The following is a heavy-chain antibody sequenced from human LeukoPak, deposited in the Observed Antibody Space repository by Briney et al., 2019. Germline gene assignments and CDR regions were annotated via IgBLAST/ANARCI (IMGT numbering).Heavy chain of an antibody. CDR1: GFTFSGSA. CDR2: IRSKANSYAT. V-gene: IGHV3-73*01. Sequence: PGGSLKLSCAASGFTFSGSAMHWVRQASGKGLEWVGRIRSKANSYATAYAASVKGRFTISRDDSKNTAYLQMNSLKTEDTAVYYCTREYCSSTSRYNYWGQGTLVTVSS. CDR3: TREYCSSTSRYNY. J-gene: IGHJ4*02. D-gene: IGHD2-2*02.